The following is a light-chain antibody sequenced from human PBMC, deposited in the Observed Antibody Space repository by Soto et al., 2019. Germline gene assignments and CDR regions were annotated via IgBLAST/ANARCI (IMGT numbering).Light chain of an antibody. CDR2: DVS. J-gene: IGLJ1*01. Sequence: LTQPASVSGSPGQSITISCTGTSSDIGANNYVSWYRHHPGEAPKLMIFDVSYRPSGVSNRFSGSKSGNTASLTISGLQADDESYYYCSSYTTSGTRYVFGTGTKVTVL. CDR1: SSDIGANNY. V-gene: IGLV2-14*03. CDR3: SSYTTSGTRYV.